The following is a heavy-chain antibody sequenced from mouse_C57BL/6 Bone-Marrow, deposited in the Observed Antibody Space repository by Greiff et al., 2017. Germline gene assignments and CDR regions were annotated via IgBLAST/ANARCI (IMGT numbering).Heavy chain of an antibody. J-gene: IGHJ3*01. CDR3: ARSYDYFAWFAY. CDR2: IDPANGTT. V-gene: IGHV14-3*01. CDR1: GFNIKNTY. Sequence: VQLQQSVAELVRPGASVKLSCTASGFNIKNTYMHWVKQRPEQGLEWIGRIDPANGTTKYAPKFQGKATITADTSSITAYLQLSSLTSEYTAIYYCARSYDYFAWFAYWGQGTLVTVSA. D-gene: IGHD2-4*01.